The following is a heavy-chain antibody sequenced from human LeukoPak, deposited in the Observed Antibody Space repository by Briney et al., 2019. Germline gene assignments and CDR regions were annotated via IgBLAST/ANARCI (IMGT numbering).Heavy chain of an antibody. CDR2: IIPILGIA. J-gene: IGHJ5*02. D-gene: IGHD2-2*01. V-gene: IGHV1-69*04. CDR3: ARVEGYCSSTSCPYWFDP. CDR1: GGTFSSYA. Sequence: ASVKVSCKASGGTFSSYAISWVRQAPGQGLEWMGRIIPILGIANYAQKFQGRVTITADKSTSTAYMGLSSLRSEDTAVYYCARVEGYCSSTSCPYWFDPWGQGTLVTVSS.